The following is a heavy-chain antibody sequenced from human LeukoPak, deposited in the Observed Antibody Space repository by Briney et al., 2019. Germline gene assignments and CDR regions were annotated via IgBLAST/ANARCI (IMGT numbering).Heavy chain of an antibody. CDR3: ARDGHYDSSGYSADYYYYMDV. Sequence: SYTLSLTCAVYGGSFSRYYWIWIRQHPGTGLEWIGEIKHSGSTNYNPSLKSRVTISVDTSKNQFSLKLSSVTAADTAVYYCARDGHYDSSGYSADYYYYMDVWGKGTTVTVSS. CDR1: GGSFSRYY. D-gene: IGHD3-22*01. CDR2: IKHSGST. V-gene: IGHV4-34*01. J-gene: IGHJ6*03.